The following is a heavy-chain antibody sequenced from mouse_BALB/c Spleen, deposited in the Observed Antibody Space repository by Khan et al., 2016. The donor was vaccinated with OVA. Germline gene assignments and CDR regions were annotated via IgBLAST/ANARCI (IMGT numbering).Heavy chain of an antibody. CDR1: GYTFTSYW. CDR2: INPSDSES. Sequence: QVQLKQSGAELVRPGASVKLSCKASGYTFTSYWMNWVRQRPRQGLEWIGKINPSDSESHYNQIFKDKATLTVDKSSGTAYMQLSSLTSEDSAVYYGARREKYGYDPSWFAYWGQGTLVIVSA. CDR3: ARREKYGYDPSWFAY. D-gene: IGHD2-2*01. V-gene: IGHV1-52*01. J-gene: IGHJ3*01.